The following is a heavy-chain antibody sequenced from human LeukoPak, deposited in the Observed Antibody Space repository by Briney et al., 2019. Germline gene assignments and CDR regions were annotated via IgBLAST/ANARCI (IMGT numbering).Heavy chain of an antibody. CDR1: GGTFSSYA. CDR2: IIPIFGTA. D-gene: IGHD3-10*01. J-gene: IGHJ4*02. Sequence: ASVKVSCKASGGTFSSYAISWVRQAPGQGLEWMGGIIPIFGTANYAQKFQGRVTITADKSTSTAYMELSSLRSEDTAVYYCARDLRRENYGSGRYYFDYWGQGTLVTVSS. CDR3: ARDLRRENYGSGRYYFDY. V-gene: IGHV1-69*06.